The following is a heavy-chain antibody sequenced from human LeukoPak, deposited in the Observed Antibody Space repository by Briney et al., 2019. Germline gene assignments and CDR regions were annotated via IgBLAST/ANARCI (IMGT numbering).Heavy chain of an antibody. J-gene: IGHJ6*03. D-gene: IGHD3-10*01. V-gene: IGHV4-39*01. Sequence: PSETLSLTCTVSGGSISSSSYYWGWIRQPPGKGLEWIGSIYYSGSTYYNPSLKSRATISVDTSKNQFSLKLSSVTAADTAAYYCAKLVRDRLYDYYMDVSGEGTTVTVSS. CDR1: GGSISSSSYY. CDR2: IYYSGST. CDR3: AKLVRDRLYDYYMDV.